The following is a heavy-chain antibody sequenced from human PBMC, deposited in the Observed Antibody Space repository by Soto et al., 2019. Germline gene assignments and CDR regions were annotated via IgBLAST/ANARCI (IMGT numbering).Heavy chain of an antibody. CDR2: INGDGRTT. D-gene: IGHD3-9*01. CDR1: GFTFSSYW. CDR3: ASSRLFRLDS. Sequence: EVQLLESGGGLVQPGGSLRLSCAASGFTFSSYWMHWVRQAPGKGLVWVSRINGDGRTTSYADSVKGRFTISRDNAKNTVYLQMNSLRAEDTAGYYCASSRLFRLDSWGQGALVTVSS. V-gene: IGHV3-74*01. J-gene: IGHJ4*02.